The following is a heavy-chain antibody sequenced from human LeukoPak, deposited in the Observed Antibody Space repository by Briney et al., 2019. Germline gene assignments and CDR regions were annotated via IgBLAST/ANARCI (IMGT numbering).Heavy chain of an antibody. D-gene: IGHD2-2*01. CDR1: GFTVRTSY. Sequence: GGSLRLSCEASGFTVRTSYMSWVRQAPGKGLEWVAVMAYDGSNNYYADSVKGRFTISRDNSKNTLYLQMNSLRAEDTAVYYCARDRDSGYCSSISCYYYGMDVWGQGTTVTVSS. CDR3: ARDRDSGYCSSISCYYYGMDV. V-gene: IGHV3-30*03. CDR2: MAYDGSNN. J-gene: IGHJ6*02.